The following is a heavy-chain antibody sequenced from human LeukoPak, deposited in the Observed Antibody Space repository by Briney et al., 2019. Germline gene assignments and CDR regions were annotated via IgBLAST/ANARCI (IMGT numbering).Heavy chain of an antibody. CDR2: IYTSGST. CDR1: GGSISSYY. Sequence: SETLSLTCTVSGGSISSYYWSWIRQPAGKGLEWIGRIYTSGSTNYNPSLKSRVTMSVDTSKNQFSLKLSSVTAADTAVYYCAREIPLEYGGYDWGIAFDYWSQGTLVTVSP. V-gene: IGHV4-4*07. J-gene: IGHJ4*02. CDR3: AREIPLEYGGYDWGIAFDY. D-gene: IGHD5-12*01.